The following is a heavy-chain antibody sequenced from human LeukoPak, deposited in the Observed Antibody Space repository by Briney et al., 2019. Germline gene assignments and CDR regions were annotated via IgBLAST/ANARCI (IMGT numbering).Heavy chain of an antibody. V-gene: IGHV1-2*02. J-gene: IGHJ4*02. Sequence: ASVKVSCKASGYTFTDYYMHWVRQAPGQGLEWMGWINPNSGGTNYAQKFQGRVTMTRDTSIGTAYMELSRLRSDDTAVYYCARDAGRYDFWSGYLDYWGQGTLVTVSS. D-gene: IGHD3-3*01. CDR2: INPNSGGT. CDR1: GYTFTDYY. CDR3: ARDAGRYDFWSGYLDY.